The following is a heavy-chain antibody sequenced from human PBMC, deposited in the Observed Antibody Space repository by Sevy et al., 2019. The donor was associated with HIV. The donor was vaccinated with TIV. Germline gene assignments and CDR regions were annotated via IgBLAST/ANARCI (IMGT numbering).Heavy chain of an antibody. CDR3: AKVGRDGEVRQVESFDY. J-gene: IGHJ4*01. D-gene: IGHD3-10*01. Sequence: GGSLRLSCAASGFTFSTYGMHWVRQAPGKGMEWVTLISYDGSAKYYADSVKGRFTISRDNSKNTLYLQMDSLRAEDTALYYCAKVGRDGEVRQVESFDYWGQGTMVTVSS. CDR2: ISYDGSAK. V-gene: IGHV3-30*18. CDR1: GFTFSTYG.